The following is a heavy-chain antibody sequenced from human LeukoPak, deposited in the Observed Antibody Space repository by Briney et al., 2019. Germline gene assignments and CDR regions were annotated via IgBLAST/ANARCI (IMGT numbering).Heavy chain of an antibody. D-gene: IGHD3-22*01. V-gene: IGHV4-59*01. CDR1: GGSFSGYY. Sequence: SETLSLTCAVYGGSFSGYYWSWIRQPPGKGLEWIGYIYYSGSTNYNPSLKSRVTISVDTSKNQFSLKLSSVTAADTAVYYCARDRGSSGYYPNDAFDIWGQGTMVTVSS. CDR2: IYYSGST. CDR3: ARDRGSSGYYPNDAFDI. J-gene: IGHJ3*02.